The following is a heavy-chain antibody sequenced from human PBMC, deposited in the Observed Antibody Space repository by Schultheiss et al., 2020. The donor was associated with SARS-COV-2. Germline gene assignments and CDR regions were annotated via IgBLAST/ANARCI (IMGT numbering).Heavy chain of an antibody. CDR1: GFTFSSYS. J-gene: IGHJ4*02. V-gene: IGHV3-74*01. CDR3: AREGRRGSSWYLSH. D-gene: IGHD6-13*01. CDR2: INSDGSIT. Sequence: GGSLRLSCAASGFTFSSYSMNWVRQAPGKGLVWVSRINSDGSITNYADSVKGRFTISRDNAKNSLYLQMNSLRAKDTAVYYCAREGRRGSSWYLSHWGQGTLVTVSS.